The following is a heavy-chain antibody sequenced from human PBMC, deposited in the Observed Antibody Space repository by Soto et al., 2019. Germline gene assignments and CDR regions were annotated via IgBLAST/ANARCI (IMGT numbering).Heavy chain of an antibody. D-gene: IGHD3-22*01. Sequence: QVQLQESGPGLVKPSQTLSLTCTVSGGSISSCGYYWSWIRQQPGKGLECIGYIYYSGSTYYKPSLKSRVTISVDTFNNQFSLKLSSVTAADTAVYYCAQYYYDSSGYWSFDYWGQGTLVTVSS. V-gene: IGHV4-31*03. CDR2: IYYSGST. CDR1: GGSISSCGYY. CDR3: AQYYYDSSGYWSFDY. J-gene: IGHJ4*02.